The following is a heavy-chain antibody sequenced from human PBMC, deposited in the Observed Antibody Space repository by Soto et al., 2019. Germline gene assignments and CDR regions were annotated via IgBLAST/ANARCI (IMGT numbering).Heavy chain of an antibody. D-gene: IGHD6-19*01. CDR2: ISWNSGSI. CDR1: GFTFDDYA. V-gene: IGHV3-9*01. CDR3: AKDMAQTGEQWRVHYFDY. Sequence: EVQLVESGGGLVQPGRSLRLSCAASGFTFDDYAMHWVRQAPGKGLEWVSGISWNSGSIGYADSVKGRFTISRDNAKNSLYLEMNSLRAEDTDLYYCAKDMAQTGEQWRVHYFDYWGQGTLVTVSS. J-gene: IGHJ4*02.